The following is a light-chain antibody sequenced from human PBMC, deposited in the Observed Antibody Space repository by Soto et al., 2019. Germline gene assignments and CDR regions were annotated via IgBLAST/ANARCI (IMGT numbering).Light chain of an antibody. J-gene: IGLJ2*01. CDR3: SSYTTSSTLE. Sequence: QSALTQPASVSGSPGQSITISSTGTSSDIGHYNYVSWYQQHPGKAPKLMIYEVSNRPSGVSNRFSGSKSGNTASLTISGLQAEDEADYYSSSYTTSSTLEIGGGTKLTVL. CDR2: EVS. CDR1: SSDIGHYNY. V-gene: IGLV2-14*01.